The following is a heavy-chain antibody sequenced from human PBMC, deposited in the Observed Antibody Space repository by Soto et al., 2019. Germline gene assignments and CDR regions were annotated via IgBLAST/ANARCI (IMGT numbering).Heavy chain of an antibody. D-gene: IGHD3-10*01. J-gene: IGHJ5*02. CDR3: EHSYGSGSYRPFDP. CDR1: GFSLSTSGVG. V-gene: IGHV2-5*02. CDR2: IYWDDDK. Sequence: QITLKESGPPLVKPTQTLTLTCTFSGFSLSTSGVGVGWIRQPPGKALEWLALIYWDDDKRYSPSLKSRLTITKDTSKNQVVLTMTNMDPVDTATYYCEHSYGSGSYRPFDPWGQGTLVTVSS.